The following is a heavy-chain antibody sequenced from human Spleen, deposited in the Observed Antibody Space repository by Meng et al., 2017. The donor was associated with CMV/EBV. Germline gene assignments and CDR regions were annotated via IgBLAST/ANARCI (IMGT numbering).Heavy chain of an antibody. V-gene: IGHV3-30*14. CDR3: AGDRTNDDFWSGYETANGWDV. CDR1: GFTFNTYA. J-gene: IGHJ6*02. Sequence: GGSLRLSCAASGFTFNTYAMHWVRQAPGKGLEWVAVISYDGSNKYTADSVQGRLTISRDHSKNTLYLQMNSLRPEDTAVYYCAGDRTNDDFWSGYETANGWDVWGQGTTVTVSS. CDR2: ISYDGSNK. D-gene: IGHD3-3*01.